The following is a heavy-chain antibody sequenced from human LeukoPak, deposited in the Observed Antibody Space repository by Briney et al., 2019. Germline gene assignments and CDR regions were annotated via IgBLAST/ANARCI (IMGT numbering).Heavy chain of an antibody. Sequence: GGSLRLSCAASGFTFTTYWMSWVRQAPGKGLEWVANIKQDGTERYYVDSVKGRFTISRDNAKNSLYLQMSSLRVEDTAVYYCARTEKYYYGPETFYFFEYWGQGILVTVSS. CDR2: IKQDGTER. J-gene: IGHJ4*02. CDR3: ARTEKYYYGPETFYFFEY. D-gene: IGHD3-10*01. V-gene: IGHV3-7*03. CDR1: GFTFTTYW.